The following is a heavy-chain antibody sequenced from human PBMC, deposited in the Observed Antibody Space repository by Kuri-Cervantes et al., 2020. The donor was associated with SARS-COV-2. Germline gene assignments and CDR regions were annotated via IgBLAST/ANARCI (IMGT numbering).Heavy chain of an antibody. Sequence: SETLSLTCTVSGGSMSYYYWTWIRQPPGKGLEWIGYIYYSGSTNYNPSLKSRVTISVDTSKNQFSLKLSSVTAADTAVSYCARGWEYYDFWSGRGGMDVWGQGTTVTVSS. CDR3: ARGWEYYDFWSGRGGMDV. J-gene: IGHJ6*02. D-gene: IGHD3-3*01. V-gene: IGHV4-59*08. CDR1: GGSMSYYY. CDR2: IYYSGST.